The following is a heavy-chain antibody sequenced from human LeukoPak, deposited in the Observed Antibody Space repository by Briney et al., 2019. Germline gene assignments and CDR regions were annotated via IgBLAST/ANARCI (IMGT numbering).Heavy chain of an antibody. CDR1: GFTFSNYA. J-gene: IGHJ4*02. CDR3: AKCTARGLNDY. CDR2: IDASGGAT. V-gene: IGHV3-23*01. Sequence: GGSLRLSCAASGFTFSNYAMSWVRQAPGKGLEWVSSIDASGGATYYADSVKGRFTISRDNSKNTFYLQMNSLRAEDTAVYYCAKCTARGLNDYWGQGTLVTVSS. D-gene: IGHD6-25*01.